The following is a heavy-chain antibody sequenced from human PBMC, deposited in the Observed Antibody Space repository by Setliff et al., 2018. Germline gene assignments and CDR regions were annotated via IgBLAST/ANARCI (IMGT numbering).Heavy chain of an antibody. Sequence: PGESLKISCKGSGYSFTTYWIGWVRQMPGKGLECMGIIYLGDSDTRYSPSFQGQVTISADKSISTAYLQWSSLKASDTAMYYCVRPQVVTAHYWYFDLWGRGTLFTVSS. CDR1: GYSFTTYW. J-gene: IGHJ2*01. V-gene: IGHV5-51*01. D-gene: IGHD2-21*02. CDR2: IYLGDSDT. CDR3: VRPQVVTAHYWYFDL.